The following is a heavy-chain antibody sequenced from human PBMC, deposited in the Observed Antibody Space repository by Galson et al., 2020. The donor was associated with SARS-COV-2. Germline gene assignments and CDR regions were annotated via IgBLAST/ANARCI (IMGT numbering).Heavy chain of an antibody. CDR2: IFYSGST. J-gene: IGHJ4*02. CDR3: ARDGGYGSGTYYLPY. CDR1: RESISSGGYY. V-gene: IGHV4-31*03. D-gene: IGHD3-10*01. Sequence: SETLSLTCTVARESISSGGYYWSWIRQHPEKGLEWVGYIFYSGSTNYNPSPKSRVTVSVDTSKNQFSLKLSSVTAADTAVYYCARDGGYGSGTYYLPYWGQGTLVTVSS.